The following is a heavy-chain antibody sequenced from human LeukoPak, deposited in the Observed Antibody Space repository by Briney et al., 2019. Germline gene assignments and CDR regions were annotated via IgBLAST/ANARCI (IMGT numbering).Heavy chain of an antibody. V-gene: IGHV1-8*01. CDR2: MNPHSANA. J-gene: IGHJ5*02. Sequence: ASVKVSCKASGYTFTSYDINWVRQAAGQGLEWMGWMNPHSANAGYAQKFQGRVTMTRDTSISTAYMELSSLRSDDTAVYHCARIPHRVPHNWFDPWGQGTLVTVSS. CDR3: ARIPHRVPHNWFDP. CDR1: GYTFTSYD. D-gene: IGHD2-2*01.